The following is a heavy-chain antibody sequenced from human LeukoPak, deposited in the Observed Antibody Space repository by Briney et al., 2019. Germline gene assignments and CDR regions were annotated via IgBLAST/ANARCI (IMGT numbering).Heavy chain of an antibody. Sequence: GGSLRLSCVASGFTFGKYWMSWVRQAPGKGLEWVANIKLDGSEKNYVDSVKGRFTISRDNTKNSLYLQMNSLRAEDTAVFYCTRDQYDTWSRRGNFDSWGQGTLVIVSS. D-gene: IGHD3-3*01. CDR3: TRDQYDTWSRRGNFDS. V-gene: IGHV3-7*03. CDR1: GFTFGKYW. J-gene: IGHJ4*02. CDR2: IKLDGSEK.